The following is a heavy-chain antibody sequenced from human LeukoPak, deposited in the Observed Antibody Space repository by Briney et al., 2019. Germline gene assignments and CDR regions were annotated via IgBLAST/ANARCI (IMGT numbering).Heavy chain of an antibody. CDR3: ARESHYDFWSGYVLDP. D-gene: IGHD3-3*01. CDR1: GGSFSGYY. CDR2: INHSGST. J-gene: IGHJ5*02. V-gene: IGHV4-34*01. Sequence: PSETLSLTCAVYGGSFSGYYWSWIRQPPGKGLEWIGEINHSGSTNYNPSLKSRVTISVDTSKNQFSLKLSSVTAADTAVYYCARESHYDFWSGYVLDPWGQGTLVTVSS.